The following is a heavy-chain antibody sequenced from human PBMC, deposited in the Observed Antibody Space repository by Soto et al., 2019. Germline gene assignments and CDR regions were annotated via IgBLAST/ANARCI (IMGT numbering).Heavy chain of an antibody. D-gene: IGHD3-10*01. J-gene: IGHJ4*02. CDR1: GFTFSNAW. Sequence: GGSLRLSCAASGFTFSNAWMSWVRQAPGKGLEWVGRIKSKTDGGTTDYAAPVKGRFTISRDDSKNTLYLQMNSLKTEDTAVYYCTTGLYCSSTSCSPFVSYYGSGSYYNDYWGQGTLVTVSS. V-gene: IGHV3-15*01. CDR2: IKSKTDGGTT. CDR3: TTGLYCSSTSCSPFVSYYGSGSYYNDY.